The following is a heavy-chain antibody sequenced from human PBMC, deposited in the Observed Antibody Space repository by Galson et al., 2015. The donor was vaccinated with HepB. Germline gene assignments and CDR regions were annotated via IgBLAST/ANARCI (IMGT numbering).Heavy chain of an antibody. D-gene: IGHD3-22*01. CDR2: IYYSGST. Sequence: SETLSLTCTVSGGSISSSSYYWGWIRQPPGTGLEWIGSIYYSGSTYYNPSLKSRVTISVDTSKNQFSLKLSSVTAADTAVYYCARGDSSGYHPRYFDYWGQGTLVTVSS. CDR1: GGSISSSSYY. V-gene: IGHV4-39*01. J-gene: IGHJ4*02. CDR3: ARGDSSGYHPRYFDY.